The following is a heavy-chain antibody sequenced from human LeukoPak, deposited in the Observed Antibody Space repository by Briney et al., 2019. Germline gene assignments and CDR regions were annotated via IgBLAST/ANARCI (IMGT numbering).Heavy chain of an antibody. CDR1: GYTFTGYY. CDR2: INPNSGGT. CDR3: ARPTSDDSTSFGY. J-gene: IGHJ4*02. D-gene: IGHD3-16*01. V-gene: IGHV1-2*02. Sequence: ASVKVSCKASGYTFTGYYMHRVRQAPGQGLEWMGWINPNSGGTNYVQKFQGRVTMTRDTSISTAYMELSRLRSDDTAVYYCARPTSDDSTSFGYWGQGTLVTVSS.